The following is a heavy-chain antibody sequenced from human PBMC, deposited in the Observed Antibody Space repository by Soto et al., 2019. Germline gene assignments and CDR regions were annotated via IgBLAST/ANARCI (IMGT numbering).Heavy chain of an antibody. J-gene: IGHJ5*01. V-gene: IGHV1-8*01. CDR1: GYAFGSYD. Sequence: QVQLEQSGAEVKTPGASVKVSCKASGYAFGSYDINWVRQAPGQGLEWMAWMNPNSGITNYAQKFQGRLTMTRDTALSIAHMEVSGLRNEDTAVYYCARSDGYDFNWLDSWGQGNLVIVSA. CDR2: MNPNSGIT. CDR3: ARSDGYDFNWLDS. D-gene: IGHD2-21*01.